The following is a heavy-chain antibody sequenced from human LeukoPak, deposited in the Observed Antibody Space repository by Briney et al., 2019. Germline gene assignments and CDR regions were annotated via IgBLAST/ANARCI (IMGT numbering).Heavy chain of an antibody. CDR3: AKPVTNYGEDY. D-gene: IGHD3-10*01. Sequence: GGSLRLSCAASGFTVSSNYMSWVRQAPGKGLEWVSVIYSGGSTYYADSVKGRFTISRDNAKNSLYLQMNSLRAEDTAVYYCAKPVTNYGEDYWGQGTLVTVSS. J-gene: IGHJ4*02. CDR1: GFTVSSNY. CDR2: IYSGGST. V-gene: IGHV3-53*01.